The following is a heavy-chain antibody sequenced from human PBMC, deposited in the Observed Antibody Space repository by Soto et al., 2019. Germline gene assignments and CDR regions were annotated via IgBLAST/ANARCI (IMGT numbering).Heavy chain of an antibody. CDR3: AKGSWEVVVQYFQH. CDR2: ISGSGGST. Sequence: GGSLRLSCAASGFTVSSNEMSWVRQAPGKGLEWVSAISGSGGSTYYADSVKGRFTISRDNSKNTLYLQMNSLRAEDTVVYYCAKGSWEVVVQYFQHWGQGTLVTVSS. J-gene: IGHJ1*01. V-gene: IGHV3-23*01. CDR1: GFTVSSNE. D-gene: IGHD3-22*01.